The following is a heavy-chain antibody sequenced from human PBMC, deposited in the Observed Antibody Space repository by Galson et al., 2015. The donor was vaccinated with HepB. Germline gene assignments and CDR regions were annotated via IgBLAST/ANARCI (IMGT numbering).Heavy chain of an antibody. CDR1: GYTFTDFY. CDR2: INPNSGAT. J-gene: IGHJ6*02. D-gene: IGHD1-1*01. Sequence: SVKVSCKASGYTFTDFYIHWVRQAPGQGLEWMGWINPNSGATISAQKFQGRVTMTRDTSIRAAYMELSRLTSDDTAVYYCARVQVERRLDGMDVWGQGTTVTVSS. CDR3: ARVQVERRLDGMDV. V-gene: IGHV1-2*02.